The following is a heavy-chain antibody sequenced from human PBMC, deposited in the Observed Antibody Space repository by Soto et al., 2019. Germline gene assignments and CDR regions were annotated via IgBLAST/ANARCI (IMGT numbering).Heavy chain of an antibody. V-gene: IGHV3-30-3*01. J-gene: IGHJ6*02. D-gene: IGHD6-13*01. CDR3: ARSRLAPDLAAAGPNDLGYGMDV. CDR2: ISYDGSNK. CDR1: GFTFSSYA. Sequence: PGGSLRLSCAASGFTFSSYAMHWVRQAPGKGMEWVAVISYDGSNKYYADSVKGRFTISRDNSKNTLYLQMNSLRAEDTAVYYCARSRLAPDLAAAGPNDLGYGMDVWGQGTTVTVSS.